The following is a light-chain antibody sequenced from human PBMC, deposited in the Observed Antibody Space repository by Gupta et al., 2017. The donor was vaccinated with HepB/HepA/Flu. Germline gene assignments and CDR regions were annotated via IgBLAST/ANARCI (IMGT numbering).Light chain of an antibody. V-gene: IGLV4-60*02. J-gene: IGLJ2*01. Sequence: QPVLHQAYSASASLGSAVKLTFTLNSGNSNYICAWHQQQPGKAPRYLMKVEGSGSYNKGSGVPDRFSCCSSGADRYLTVSNHEYEDDADYYWETWDSNTWVFGGGTKLTVL. CDR3: ETWDSNTWV. CDR1: SGNSNYI. CDR2: VEGSGSY.